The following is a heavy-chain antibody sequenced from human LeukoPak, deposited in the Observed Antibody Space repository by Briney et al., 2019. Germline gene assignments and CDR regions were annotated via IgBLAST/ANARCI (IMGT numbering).Heavy chain of an antibody. CDR1: GFTFSSYG. J-gene: IGHJ4*02. CDR3: AKDQAPGHSGSYYPFDY. V-gene: IGHV3-30*02. D-gene: IGHD1-26*01. Sequence: GGSLRLSCAASGFTFSSYGMHWVRQAPGKGLEWVAFIRYDGSNKYYADSVKGRFTISRDNSKNTLYLQMNSLRAEDTAVYYCAKDQAPGHSGSYYPFDYWGQGTLVTVSS. CDR2: IRYDGSNK.